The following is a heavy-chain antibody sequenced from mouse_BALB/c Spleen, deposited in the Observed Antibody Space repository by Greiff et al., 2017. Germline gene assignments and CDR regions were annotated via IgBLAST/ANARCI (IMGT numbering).Heavy chain of an antibody. J-gene: IGHJ4*01. V-gene: IGHV14-3*02. CDR1: GFNIKDTY. CDR3: AFSTAPYYAMDY. CDR2: IDPANGNT. D-gene: IGHD1-2*01. Sequence: VQLKQSGAELVKPGASVKLSCTASGFNIKDTYMHWVKQRPEQGLEWIGRIDPANGNTKYDPKFQGKATITADTSSNTAYLQLSSLTSEDTAVYYCAFSTAPYYAMDYWGQGTSVTVSS.